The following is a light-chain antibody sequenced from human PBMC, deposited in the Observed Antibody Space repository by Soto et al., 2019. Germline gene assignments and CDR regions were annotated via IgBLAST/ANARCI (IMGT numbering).Light chain of an antibody. CDR2: DAS. V-gene: IGKV3-11*01. Sequence: EIVLTQSPATLSLSPGERATLSCRASQSVSSYLAWYQQKPGQAPRLLIYDASTRATGIPARFSGSGSGTEFTLTISSLEPEDFAVYYCQQRSNWPPTFGGGTKVEIK. CDR3: QQRSNWPPT. CDR1: QSVSSY. J-gene: IGKJ4*01.